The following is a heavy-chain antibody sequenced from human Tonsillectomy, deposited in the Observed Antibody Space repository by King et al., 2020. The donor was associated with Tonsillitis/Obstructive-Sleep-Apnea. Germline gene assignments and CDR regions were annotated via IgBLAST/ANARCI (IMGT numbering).Heavy chain of an antibody. CDR3: AKVAGSYYYDSSGYSTEGGSDY. CDR1: GFTFSSYA. J-gene: IGHJ4*02. D-gene: IGHD3-22*01. Sequence: VQLVESGGGLVQPGGSLRLSCAASGFTFSSYAMSWVRQAPGKGLEWVSAISGSGGSTYHADSVKGRFTISRDNSKNTLYLQMNSLRAEDTAVYYCAKVAGSYYYDSSGYSTEGGSDYWGQGTPVTVSS. V-gene: IGHV3-23*04. CDR2: ISGSGGST.